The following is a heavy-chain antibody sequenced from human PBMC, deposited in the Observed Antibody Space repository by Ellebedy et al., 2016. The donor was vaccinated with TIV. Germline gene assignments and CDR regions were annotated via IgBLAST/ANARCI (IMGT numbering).Heavy chain of an antibody. J-gene: IGHJ3*01. CDR3: ATAGPDLRYFDWSPSFDV. D-gene: IGHD3-9*01. V-gene: IGHV1-24*01. CDR1: GYTLTELS. Sequence: ASVKVSXKVSGYTLTELSIHWVRQAPGKGLEWMGGFDPEDGETIYAQKFQGRVTMTEDTSTGTAYMELSSLTSEDTAVYYCATAGPDLRYFDWSPSFDVWGQGTMVTVSS. CDR2: FDPEDGET.